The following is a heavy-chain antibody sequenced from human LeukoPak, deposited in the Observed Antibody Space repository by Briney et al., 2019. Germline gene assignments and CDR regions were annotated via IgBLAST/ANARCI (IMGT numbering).Heavy chain of an antibody. J-gene: IGHJ4*02. CDR1: GYTFTTYD. D-gene: IGHD3-10*01. CDR2: MNPNSGNT. Sequence: GASVKVSCKASGYTFTTYDLNWARQATGQGLEWMGWMNPNSGNTGYAQKFQGRVTMTRNTSISTAYMELNNLTSEDTAVYYCARRIRGAPTDHWGQGTLVTVSS. V-gene: IGHV1-8*01. CDR3: ARRIRGAPTDH.